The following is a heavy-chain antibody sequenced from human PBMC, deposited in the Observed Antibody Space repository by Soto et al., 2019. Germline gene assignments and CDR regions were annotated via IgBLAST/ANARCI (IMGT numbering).Heavy chain of an antibody. CDR1: GFTFSSDA. V-gene: IGHV3-23*01. Sequence: EVQLLESGGGLVQPGGSLRLSCAAYGFTFSSDAMSWVRQAPGKGLEWVSAISGSGGSTYYADSVKGRFTISRDNSKNTLYLQMNSLRDEDTAVYYCAKDGKEYYFDYWGQGTLVTVSS. CDR2: ISGSGGST. CDR3: AKDGKEYYFDY. J-gene: IGHJ4*02. D-gene: IGHD3-10*01.